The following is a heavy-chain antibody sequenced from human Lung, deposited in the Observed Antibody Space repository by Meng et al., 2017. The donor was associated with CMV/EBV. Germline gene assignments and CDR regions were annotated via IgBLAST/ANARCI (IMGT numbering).Heavy chain of an antibody. Sequence: SVXVSXXASAYTFSSYGISWVRQAPGQGLEWMGWISTYNGKTNYAKKLQGRVTMTTDTSTSTAYMELSRLRSDDTAVYYCARDFFGELLGWCDPWGQGTXVTVSS. J-gene: IGHJ5*02. D-gene: IGHD1-26*01. CDR2: ISTYNGKT. CDR1: AYTFSSYG. CDR3: ARDFFGELLGWCDP. V-gene: IGHV1-18*01.